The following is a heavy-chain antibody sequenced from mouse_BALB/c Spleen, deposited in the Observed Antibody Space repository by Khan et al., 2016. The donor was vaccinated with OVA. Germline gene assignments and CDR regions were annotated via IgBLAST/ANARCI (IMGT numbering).Heavy chain of an antibody. CDR2: IWAGGST. D-gene: IGHD3-3*01. CDR1: GFSLTSHG. J-gene: IGHJ2*01. Sequence: VQLEESGPGLVAPSQSLSITCTVSGFSLTSHGVHWVRQPPGKGLEWLGVIWAGGSTNYNSALMSRLSISKDSSKSQVFLKMNSLQTDDTAMYSCARNRGPDYIDYWGQGTTLTVSS. V-gene: IGHV2-9*02. CDR3: ARNRGPDYIDY.